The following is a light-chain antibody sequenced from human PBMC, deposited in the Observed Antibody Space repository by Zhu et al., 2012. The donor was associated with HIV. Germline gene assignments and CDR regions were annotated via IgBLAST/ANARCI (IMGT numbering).Light chain of an antibody. J-gene: IGKJ2*01. CDR3: QEYSTWPHT. CDR1: QSLSNK. CDR2: DAS. Sequence: EVVMTQSPATLSVSAGERATLSCRASQSLSNKLAWYQQKRGQSPRLLIYDASTRAKGVPGRFSGSGSGLEFTLTISSLQSERFCSLFCQEYSTWPHTFGQGTKLEIK. V-gene: IGKV3-15*01.